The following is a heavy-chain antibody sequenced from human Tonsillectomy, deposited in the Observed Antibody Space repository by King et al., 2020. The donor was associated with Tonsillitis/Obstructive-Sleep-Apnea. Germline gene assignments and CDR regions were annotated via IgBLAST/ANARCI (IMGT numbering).Heavy chain of an antibody. CDR3: ASTFPYGDYMVY. CDR1: GGSISSSSYY. V-gene: IGHV4-39*01. Sequence: QLQESGPGLVKPSETLSLTCTVSGGSISSSSYYWGWIRQPPGKGLEWIGSIYYSGTTYYNPSLKSRVTISVDTSKNQFSLKLSSVTAADTAVYYCASTFPYGDYMVYWGQGTLVTVSS. D-gene: IGHD4-17*01. CDR2: IYYSGTT. J-gene: IGHJ4*02.